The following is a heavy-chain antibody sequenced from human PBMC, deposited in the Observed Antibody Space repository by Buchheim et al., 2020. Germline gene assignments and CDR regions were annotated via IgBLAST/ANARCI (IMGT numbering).Heavy chain of an antibody. V-gene: IGHV3-23*01. CDR2: ISGSGGST. Sequence: EVQLLESGGGLVQPGGSLRLSCAASGFTFSSYAMSWVRQAPGKGLEWVSAISGSGGSTYYADSVKGRFTISRDNSKNTLYLQMNSLRAEDTAVYYCAKADLPRGTPGIAVAGIGGRFDYWGQGTL. D-gene: IGHD6-19*01. CDR3: AKADLPRGTPGIAVAGIGGRFDY. J-gene: IGHJ4*02. CDR1: GFTFSSYA.